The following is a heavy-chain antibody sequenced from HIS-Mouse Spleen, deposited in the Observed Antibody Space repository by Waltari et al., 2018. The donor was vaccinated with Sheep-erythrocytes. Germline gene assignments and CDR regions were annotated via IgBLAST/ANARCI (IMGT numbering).Heavy chain of an antibody. CDR1: GFTFSSYS. Sequence: EVQLVESGGGLVKPGGSLRLSCSASGFTFSSYSMNWVRQAPGKGLEGVSSISSSSSSIYYADSVKGRFTISRDNAKNSLYLQMNSLRAEDTAVYYCARDRDAFDIWGQGTMVTVSS. CDR3: ARDRDAFDI. CDR2: ISSSSSSI. J-gene: IGHJ3*02. V-gene: IGHV3-21*01.